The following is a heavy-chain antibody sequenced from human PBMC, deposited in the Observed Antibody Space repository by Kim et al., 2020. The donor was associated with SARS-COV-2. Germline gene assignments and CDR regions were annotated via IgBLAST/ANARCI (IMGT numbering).Heavy chain of an antibody. CDR2: IETDGSNT. Sequence: GGSLRLSCAASHYTFTQCAMHWVRQAPGKGLVWISRIETDGSNTQYADSVKGRFTISRDNVKNTLYLQMNSLRAEDTAVYFCTGDQGSVGDYWGQGTLGT. V-gene: IGHV3-74*03. J-gene: IGHJ4*02. CDR1: HYTFTQCA. CDR3: TGDQGSVGDY.